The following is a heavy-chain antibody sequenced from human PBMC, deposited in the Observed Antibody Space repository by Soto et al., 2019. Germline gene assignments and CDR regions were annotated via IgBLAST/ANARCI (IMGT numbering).Heavy chain of an antibody. CDR2: ISWNSGSI. V-gene: IGHV3-9*01. J-gene: IGHJ5*02. D-gene: IGHD6-19*01. Sequence: PGGSLRLSCAPSVFTFGDYAMHWVRQAPGKGLEWVSGISWNSGSIGYADSVKGRFTISRDNAKNSLYLQMNSLRAEDTALYYCAKDNYSSGWYGWFDPWGQGTLVTVSS. CDR1: VFTFGDYA. CDR3: AKDNYSSGWYGWFDP.